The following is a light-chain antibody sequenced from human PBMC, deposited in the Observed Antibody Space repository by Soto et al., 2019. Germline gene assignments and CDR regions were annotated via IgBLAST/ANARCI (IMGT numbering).Light chain of an antibody. Sequence: EIELTQSPATRSVSPGEIATLACRASQSVSSNLAWYQQKPGQAPRLLIYGASTRATGIPARFSGSGSGTEFTLTISSLQSEDFAVYYCQQYSNWLQTFGQGTKVDIK. CDR1: QSVSSN. V-gene: IGKV3-15*01. CDR2: GAS. J-gene: IGKJ1*01. CDR3: QQYSNWLQT.